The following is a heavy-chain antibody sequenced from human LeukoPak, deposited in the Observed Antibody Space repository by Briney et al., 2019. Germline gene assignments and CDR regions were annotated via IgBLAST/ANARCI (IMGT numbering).Heavy chain of an antibody. V-gene: IGHV1-24*01. CDR3: ATLYYYDSSGYYYALGYFQH. D-gene: IGHD3-22*01. J-gene: IGHJ1*01. CDR2: FDPEDGET. Sequence: ASVKVSCRVSGYTLTELSMHWMRQAPGKGLEWMGGFDPEDGETIYAQKFQGRVTMTEDTSTDTAYMELSSLRSEDTAVYYCATLYYYDSSGYYYALGYFQHWGQGTLVTVSS. CDR1: GYTLTELS.